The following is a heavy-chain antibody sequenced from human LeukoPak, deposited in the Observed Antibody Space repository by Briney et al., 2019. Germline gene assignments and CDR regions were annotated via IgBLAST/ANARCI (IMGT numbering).Heavy chain of an antibody. CDR1: GFTFSSYA. J-gene: IGHJ4*02. CDR3: ARGQVTMVRGVIITSPFDY. V-gene: IGHV4-31*11. D-gene: IGHD3-10*01. Sequence: LRLSRAASGFTFSSYAMSWVRQHPGKGLEWIGYIYYSGSTYYNPSLKSRVTISVDTSKNQFSLKLSSVTAADTAVYYCARGQVTMVRGVIITSPFDYWGQGTLVTVSS. CDR2: IYYSGST.